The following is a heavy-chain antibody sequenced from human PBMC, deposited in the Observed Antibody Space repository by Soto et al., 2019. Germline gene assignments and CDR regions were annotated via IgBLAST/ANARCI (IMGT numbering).Heavy chain of an antibody. CDR3: ARDGSMVRGVCDY. V-gene: IGHV1-3*01. D-gene: IGHD3-10*01. J-gene: IGHJ4*02. CDR2: INAGNGNT. Sequence: GASVKVSCKASGYTFTSYAMHWVRQAPGQRLEWMGWINAGNGNTKYSQKFQGRVTITRDTSASTAYMELSSLRSEDTAVYYCARDGSMVRGVCDYWGQGTMVTVYS. CDR1: GYTFTSYA.